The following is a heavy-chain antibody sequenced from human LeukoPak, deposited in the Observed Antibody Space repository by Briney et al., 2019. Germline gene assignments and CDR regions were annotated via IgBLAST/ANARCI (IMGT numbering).Heavy chain of an antibody. Sequence: SETLSLTCALSGGSFSGDNWSCIREPPGNGLEWIGEIKDSGSTNYNPSLKSRVTISVDTSQNQFSLKLSSVTAADTAVYYCARCVAAAGTRWFDPWGQGTLVTVSS. D-gene: IGHD6-13*01. CDR1: GGSFSGDN. CDR2: IKDSGST. J-gene: IGHJ5*02. V-gene: IGHV4-34*01. CDR3: ARCVAAAGTRWFDP.